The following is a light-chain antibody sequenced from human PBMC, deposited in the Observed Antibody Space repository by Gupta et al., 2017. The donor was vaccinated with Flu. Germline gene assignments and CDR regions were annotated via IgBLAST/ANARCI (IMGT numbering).Light chain of an antibody. CDR3: QHEGSSPLT. CDR2: GAS. V-gene: IGKV3-20*01. CDR1: QSVRSRY. Sequence: GTLYLSPGERATRSCRARQSVRSRYLAWYQQKPGQAPRLLIYGASSRANGVPDRFSGSGSGTEFTLTISRREPEDFAVYYCQHEGSSPLTFGRGTKVEIK. J-gene: IGKJ4*01.